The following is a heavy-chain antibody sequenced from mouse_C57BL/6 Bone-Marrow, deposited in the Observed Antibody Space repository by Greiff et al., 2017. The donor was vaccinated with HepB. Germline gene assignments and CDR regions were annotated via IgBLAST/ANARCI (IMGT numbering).Heavy chain of an antibody. CDR2: IHPNSGST. Sequence: QVQLQQPGAELVKPGASVKLSCKASGYTFTSYWMHWVKQRPGQGLEWIGMIHPNSGSTNYNEKFKSKATLTVDKSSSTAYMQLSSLTSEDSAVYFCARPSYSNYDWYFDVWGTGTTVTVSS. CDR1: GYTFTSYW. CDR3: ARPSYSNYDWYFDV. V-gene: IGHV1-64*01. J-gene: IGHJ1*03. D-gene: IGHD2-5*01.